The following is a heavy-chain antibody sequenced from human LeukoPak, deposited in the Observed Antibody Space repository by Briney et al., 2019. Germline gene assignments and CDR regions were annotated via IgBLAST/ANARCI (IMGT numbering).Heavy chain of an antibody. V-gene: IGHV5-51*01. CDR2: IYPGDSGP. Sequence: GESLKISCKVSGYSFTSYCIGWVRQMPGKGLEWMGIIYPGDSGPTYSPSFQGLATISVDKSINTAYLQWSSLQASDTAMYYCGMSGDRVPLQDDVFDVWGQGTMVTVST. CDR3: GMSGDRVPLQDDVFDV. CDR1: GYSFTSYC. D-gene: IGHD1-26*01. J-gene: IGHJ3*01.